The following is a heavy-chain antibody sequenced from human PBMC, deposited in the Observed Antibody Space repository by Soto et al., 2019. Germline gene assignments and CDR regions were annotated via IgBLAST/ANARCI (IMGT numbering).Heavy chain of an antibody. V-gene: IGHV4-4*02. CDR1: GGSISSSNW. D-gene: IGHD3-9*01. J-gene: IGHJ4*02. Sequence: SETLSLTCAVSGGSISSSNWWSWVRQPPGKGLEWIGEIYHGGSTIYNPSLKSRVTISVDKSKNQFSMNLTSVTAADTAVYYCARADWSLRYFDYWGQGTLVTVSS. CDR3: ARADWSLRYFDY. CDR2: IYHGGST.